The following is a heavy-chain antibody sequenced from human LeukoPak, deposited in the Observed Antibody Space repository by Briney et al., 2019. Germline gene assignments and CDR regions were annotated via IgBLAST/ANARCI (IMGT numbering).Heavy chain of an antibody. Sequence: GGSLRLSCTASGFTFSSYGMHWVRQAPGKGLEGVAFIRYDGSNKYYADSVKGRFTISRDNSKNTLSLQMNSLRAEHTAVYYCPKTGVRRVITNFDYWGQGTLVTVSS. CDR3: PKTGVRRVITNFDY. CDR1: GFTFSSYG. J-gene: IGHJ4*02. D-gene: IGHD3-10*01. CDR2: IRYDGSNK. V-gene: IGHV3-30*02.